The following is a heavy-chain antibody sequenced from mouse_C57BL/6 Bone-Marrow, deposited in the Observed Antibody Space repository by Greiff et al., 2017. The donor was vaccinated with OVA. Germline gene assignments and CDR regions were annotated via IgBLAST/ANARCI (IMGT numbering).Heavy chain of an antibody. J-gene: IGHJ1*03. CDR1: GFTFSDYY. CDR2: ISNGGGST. CDR3: ARHCYGSSYWYFDV. Sequence: EVQRVESGGGLVQPGGSLKLSCAASGFTFSDYYMYWVRQTPEKRLEWVAYISNGGGSTYYPDTVKGRFTISRDNAKNTLYLQMSRLKSEDTAMYYCARHCYGSSYWYFDVWGTVTTVTVSS. D-gene: IGHD1-1*01. V-gene: IGHV5-12*01.